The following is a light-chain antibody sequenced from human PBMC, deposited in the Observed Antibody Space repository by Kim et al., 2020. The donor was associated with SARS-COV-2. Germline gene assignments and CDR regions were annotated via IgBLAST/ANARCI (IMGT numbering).Light chain of an antibody. CDR1: QSVSSSY. Sequence: EIVLTQFPVTLSLSPGERATLSCRASQSVSSSYLAWYQQKPGQAPGLLIYGASNRATSIPDRFSGSGSGTDFTLTISRLEPEDFAVYYCQQYGSAFTFGPGTKVDIK. CDR3: QQYGSAFT. CDR2: GAS. V-gene: IGKV3-20*01. J-gene: IGKJ3*01.